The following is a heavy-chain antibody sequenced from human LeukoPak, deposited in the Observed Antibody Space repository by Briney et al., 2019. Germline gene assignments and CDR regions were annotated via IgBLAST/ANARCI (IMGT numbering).Heavy chain of an antibody. D-gene: IGHD2-15*01. CDR1: GYTFTVYY. Sequence: ASVKVSCKASGYTFTVYYIHWVRQAPGQGLEWMRKINPNSGGTDYAQKFRDWVTMTRDTSISTAYMELKSLRSDDTAVYYCARAIGGSSFQWDWFDPWGQGTLVTVSS. V-gene: IGHV1-2*04. CDR2: INPNSGGT. CDR3: ARAIGGSSFQWDWFDP. J-gene: IGHJ5*02.